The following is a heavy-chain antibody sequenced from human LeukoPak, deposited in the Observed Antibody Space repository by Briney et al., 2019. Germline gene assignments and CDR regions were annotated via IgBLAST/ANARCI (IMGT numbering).Heavy chain of an antibody. D-gene: IGHD3-16*01. CDR2: INPNSGGT. CDR1: GYTLTGYY. CDR3: ARLGDDYVWGSGGH. Sequence: GASVKVSCKASGYTLTGYYMHWVRQAPGQGLEWMGWINPNSGGTNYAQKFQGRVTMTRDTSISTAYMELSRLRSDDTAVYYCARLGDDYVWGSGGHWGPGTLVTVSS. J-gene: IGHJ4*02. V-gene: IGHV1-2*02.